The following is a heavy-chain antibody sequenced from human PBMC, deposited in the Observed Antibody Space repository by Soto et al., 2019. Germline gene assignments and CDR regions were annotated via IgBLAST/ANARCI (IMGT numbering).Heavy chain of an antibody. V-gene: IGHV4-61*01. CDR1: GGSVSRDSNF. J-gene: IGHJ4*02. CDR2: IYYSGPT. Sequence: LSLTCTVSGGSVSRDSNFWSWIRQPPGKGLEWIGYIYYSGPTRYNPSLESRVTISIDSSKNQVSLNLTSVTAADTAVYYCARGYSHYAHWGRGTLVTVSS. CDR3: ARGYSHYAH. D-gene: IGHD4-4*01.